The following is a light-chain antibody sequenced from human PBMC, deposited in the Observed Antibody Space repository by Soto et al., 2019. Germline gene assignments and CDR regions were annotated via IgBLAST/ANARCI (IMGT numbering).Light chain of an antibody. CDR2: DAS. Sequence: ESLLTQSPATLSLSPGERATLSCRASQSISSSLAWYQQKPGQAPRLLIYDASTRATGFPARFSGSGSGTDFTLTIGSLEPEDFAVYYCQQRSEWPRTFGQGTKV. V-gene: IGKV3-11*01. CDR3: QQRSEWPRT. J-gene: IGKJ1*01. CDR1: QSISSS.